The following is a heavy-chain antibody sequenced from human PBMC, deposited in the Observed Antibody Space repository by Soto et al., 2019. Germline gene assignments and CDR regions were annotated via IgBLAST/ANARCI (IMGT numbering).Heavy chain of an antibody. CDR2: INHVGIT. Sequence: SETLSLTCAVSGGSFRGFYWTWIRQSPGKGLEWLGDINHVGITNYNPSLKSRVSIPVDTSKSQFSLKLSSVTDADTAVYYCARDHDFRGGRQKPTDSWGQGTLVTVSS. V-gene: IGHV4-34*01. J-gene: IGHJ4*02. CDR1: GGSFRGFY. D-gene: IGHD2-15*01. CDR3: ARDHDFRGGRQKPTDS.